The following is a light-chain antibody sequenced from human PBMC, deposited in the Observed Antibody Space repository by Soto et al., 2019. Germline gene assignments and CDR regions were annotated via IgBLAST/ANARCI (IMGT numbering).Light chain of an antibody. V-gene: IGKV1-5*03. CDR3: QQYNAYTCT. CDR1: QSISTW. J-gene: IGKJ1*01. CDR2: QAS. Sequence: DIQMTQSPSTLSASVGDRVTITCRASQSISTWLAWYQQKPGKAPKLLIYQASSLESGAPSRFSGSGSGTEFTLTISSLQPDDFATYYCQQYNAYTCTFGQGTKVEIK.